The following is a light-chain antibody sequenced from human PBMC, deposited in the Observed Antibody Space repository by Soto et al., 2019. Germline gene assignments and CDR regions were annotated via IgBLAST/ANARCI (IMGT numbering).Light chain of an antibody. Sequence: SYELTQPPSVSVSPGQTASITCSGDKLGDKYVCWFHQKPGQSPVLVIYQDSKRPSGIPERFSGSNSGNTATLTISGTQPMDEADYYCQAWDRSTGVFGTGTKLTVL. CDR2: QDS. V-gene: IGLV3-1*01. CDR1: KLGDKY. CDR3: QAWDRSTGV. J-gene: IGLJ1*01.